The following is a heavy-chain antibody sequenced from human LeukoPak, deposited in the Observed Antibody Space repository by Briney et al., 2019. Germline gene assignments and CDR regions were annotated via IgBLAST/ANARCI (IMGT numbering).Heavy chain of an antibody. CDR3: ARGTLGSGSYHPSDY. V-gene: IGHV5-10-1*01. J-gene: IGHJ4*02. Sequence: GESLKISCKGSGYSFTSYWIGWVRQMPGKGLEWMGRIDPSDSYTNYSPSFQGHVTISADKSVSTAYLQWSSLKASDTAMYYCARGTLGSGSYHPSDYWGQGTLVTVSS. CDR2: IDPSDSYT. D-gene: IGHD3-10*01. CDR1: GYSFTSYW.